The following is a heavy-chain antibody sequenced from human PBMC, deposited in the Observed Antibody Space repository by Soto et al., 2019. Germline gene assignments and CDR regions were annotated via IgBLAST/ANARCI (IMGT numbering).Heavy chain of an antibody. CDR3: ARDGNYYDSSGYRTTSPDAFDI. V-gene: IGHV6-1*01. J-gene: IGHJ3*02. CDR2: TYYRSKWYN. D-gene: IGHD3-22*01. CDR1: GDSVSSNSAA. Sequence: PSQTLSLTCAISGDSVSSNSAAWNWIRQSPSRGLEWLGRTYYRSKWYNDYAVSVKSRITINPDTSKNQFSLQLNSVTPEDTAVYYCARDGNYYDSSGYRTTSPDAFDIWGQGTMVTVSS.